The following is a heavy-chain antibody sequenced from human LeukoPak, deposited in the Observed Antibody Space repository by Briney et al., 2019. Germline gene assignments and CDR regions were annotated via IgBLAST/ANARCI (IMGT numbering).Heavy chain of an antibody. J-gene: IGHJ5*02. CDR1: GFTFNTYA. Sequence: GGSLRLSCAASGFTFNTYAMHWVRQAPGRGLEWVGFIRSKTYGGANEHAGSVEGRFTISRDDSRSIFYLQMNSLKTEDTAVYYCTREEGTWGYSRSWGQGTLVTVSS. V-gene: IGHV3-49*04. D-gene: IGHD1/OR15-1a*01. CDR2: IRSKTYGGAN. CDR3: TREEGTWGYSRS.